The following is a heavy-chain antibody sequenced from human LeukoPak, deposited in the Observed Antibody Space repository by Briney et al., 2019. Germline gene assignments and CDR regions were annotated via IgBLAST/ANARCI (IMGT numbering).Heavy chain of an antibody. D-gene: IGHD6-19*01. CDR1: GFTFDDYA. CDR3: AKDIFGYGIAVAGTGSFDY. J-gene: IGHJ4*02. Sequence: PGGSLRLSCAASGFTFDDYAMHWVRQAPGKGLEWVSGISWNSGSIGYADSVKGRFTISRDNAKNSLYLQMNSLRAEDTALYYCAKDIFGYGIAVAGTGSFDYWGQGTLVTVSS. CDR2: ISWNSGSI. V-gene: IGHV3-9*01.